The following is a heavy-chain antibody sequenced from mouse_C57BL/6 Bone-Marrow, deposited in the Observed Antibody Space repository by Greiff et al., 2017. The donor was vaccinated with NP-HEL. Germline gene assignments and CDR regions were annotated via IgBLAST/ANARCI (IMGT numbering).Heavy chain of an antibody. CDR1: GYTFTSYW. CDR3: AMKDRTTLWLRRSEDYYAMDY. V-gene: IGHV1-74*01. CDR2: IHPSDSDT. Sequence: QVQLQQPGAELVKPGASVKVSCKASGYTFTSYWMHWVKQRPGQGLEWIGRIHPSDSDTNYNQKFKGKATLTVDKSSSTAYMQLSSLTSEDSAVYYCAMKDRTTLWLRRSEDYYAMDYWGQGTSVTVSS. J-gene: IGHJ4*01. D-gene: IGHD2-2*01.